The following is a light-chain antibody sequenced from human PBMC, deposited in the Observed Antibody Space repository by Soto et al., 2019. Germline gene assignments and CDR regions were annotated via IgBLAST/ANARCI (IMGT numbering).Light chain of an antibody. CDR2: DVS. CDR3: SSFTGSSTVV. V-gene: IGLV2-14*01. J-gene: IGLJ3*02. Sequence: QSVLTQPASVSASPGQSITISCTGTSSDVGGYTFVSWYQQKPGKAPKLMIYDVSNRPSGVSNRFSGSKSGNTASLTISGLQAEDEADYYCSSFTGSSTVVFGGGTKLTVL. CDR1: SSDVGGYTF.